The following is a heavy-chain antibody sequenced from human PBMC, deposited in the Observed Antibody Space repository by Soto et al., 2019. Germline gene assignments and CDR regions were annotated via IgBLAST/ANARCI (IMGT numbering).Heavy chain of an antibody. CDR2: ISSSGSTI. Sequence: PGGSLRLSCAASGFTFSSYEMNWVRQAPGKGLEWVSYISSSGSTIYYADSVKGRFTISRDNAKNSLYLQMNSLRAEDTAVYYCARDCTNGVCYPGGSGSYWGWYYYYGMDVWGQGTTVTVSS. V-gene: IGHV3-48*03. CDR3: ARDCTNGVCYPGGSGSYWGWYYYYGMDV. J-gene: IGHJ6*02. D-gene: IGHD2-8*01. CDR1: GFTFSSYE.